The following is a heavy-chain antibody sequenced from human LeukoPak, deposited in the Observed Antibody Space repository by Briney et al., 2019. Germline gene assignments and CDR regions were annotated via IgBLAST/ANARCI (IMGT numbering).Heavy chain of an antibody. CDR3: AKDLDAVVAATGY. V-gene: IGHV3-30*18. D-gene: IGHD2-15*01. CDR1: GFTFSSYG. CDR2: ISYDGSNK. J-gene: IGHJ4*02. Sequence: GRSLRLSCAASGFTFSSYGMHWVRQAPGKGLEWVAVISYDGSNKYYADSVKGRFTISRDNSKNTLYLQMNSLRAEDTAVYYCAKDLDAVVAATGYWGQGTPVTVSS.